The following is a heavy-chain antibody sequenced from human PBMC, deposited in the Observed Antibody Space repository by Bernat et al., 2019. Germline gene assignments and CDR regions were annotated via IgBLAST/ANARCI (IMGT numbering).Heavy chain of an antibody. CDR3: ARVSLYGAPTSGMDV. CDR1: KFTFSSYG. D-gene: IGHD4-17*01. V-gene: IGHV3-33*01. CDR2: IWYGGSNE. Sequence: QVQLVESGGGVVQPGRSLRLSCEASKFTFSSYGMHWVRQAPGKGLEWVAVIWYGGSNENYADSVKGRFTISRDNSKNTLFLQMNSLRAEDTAVYYCARVSLYGAPTSGMDVWGQGTTVTVSS. J-gene: IGHJ6*02.